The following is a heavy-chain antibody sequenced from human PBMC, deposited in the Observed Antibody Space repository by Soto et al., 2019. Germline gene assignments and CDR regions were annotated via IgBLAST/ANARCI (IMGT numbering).Heavy chain of an antibody. D-gene: IGHD6-6*01. CDR3: ARGREKSLVSCSMDV. CDR1: VGTFSGYG. J-gene: IGHJ6*02. V-gene: IGHV1-69*01. Sequence: QVQMVQSGAEVKKPGSSVKVSCKASVGTFSGYGISWVRQAPGQGLEWMGGIIPIFGTTNYATNFRDRVTISAAVARSTVYMDLVKLRAEDTAVYYCARGREKSLVSCSMDVWGQETAVTVSS. CDR2: IIPIFGTT.